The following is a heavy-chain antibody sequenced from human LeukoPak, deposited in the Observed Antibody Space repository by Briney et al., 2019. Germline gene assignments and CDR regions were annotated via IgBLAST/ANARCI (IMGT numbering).Heavy chain of an antibody. D-gene: IGHD4-17*01. J-gene: IGHJ4*02. Sequence: PGRSLRLSCAASGFTFDDYAMHWVRQAPGKGLEWVSGISWNSGSIGYADSVKGRFTISRDNSKNTLYLQMNSLRAEDTAVYYCAKGTVTTEGGFDYWGQGTLVTVSS. CDR2: ISWNSGSI. CDR3: AKGTVTTEGGFDY. CDR1: GFTFDDYA. V-gene: IGHV3-9*01.